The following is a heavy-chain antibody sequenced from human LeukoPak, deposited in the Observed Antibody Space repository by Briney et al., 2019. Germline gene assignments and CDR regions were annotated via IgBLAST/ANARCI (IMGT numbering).Heavy chain of an antibody. J-gene: IGHJ5*02. D-gene: IGHD3-10*01. Sequence: SETLSLTCTVSGGSISSYYWSWIRQPPGKGLEWIGYIYTSGSTNYNPSLKSRVTISVDTSNNQFSLQLSSVTAADTAVYYCARDLPSYYFGSGNIFDPWGQGILVTVSS. CDR1: GGSISSYY. CDR2: IYTSGST. CDR3: ARDLPSYYFGSGNIFDP. V-gene: IGHV4-4*09.